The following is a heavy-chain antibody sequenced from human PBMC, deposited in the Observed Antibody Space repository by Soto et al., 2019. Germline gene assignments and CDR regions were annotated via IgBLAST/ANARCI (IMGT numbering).Heavy chain of an antibody. CDR2: ISNDGSDK. CDR3: AKDQGIAASHGID. CDR1: GFTFNNYG. J-gene: IGHJ3*01. Sequence: QVQLVESGGGVVQPGRSLRLSCAASGFTFNNYGMHWVRQAPGKGLEWVATISNDGSDKYYADSVKGRLTISRDNSKNTVHLQMNSLRAEEPAVCYCAKDQGIAASHGIDWGQGTMVTVSS. D-gene: IGHD6-13*01. V-gene: IGHV3-30*18.